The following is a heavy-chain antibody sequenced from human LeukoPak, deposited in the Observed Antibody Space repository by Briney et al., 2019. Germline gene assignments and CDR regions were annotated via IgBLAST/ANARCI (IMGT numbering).Heavy chain of an antibody. CDR2: ISYDGSNK. J-gene: IGHJ6*02. CDR1: GFTFSSYA. V-gene: IGHV3-30-3*01. CDR3: ARGGGLDV. Sequence: GRSLRLSCAASGFTFSSYAMHWVRQAPGKGLEWVAVISYDGSNKYYADSVKGRFTISRDNSKNTLYLQMNSLRAEDTAVYFCARGGGLDVWGQGATVTVSS. D-gene: IGHD3-16*01.